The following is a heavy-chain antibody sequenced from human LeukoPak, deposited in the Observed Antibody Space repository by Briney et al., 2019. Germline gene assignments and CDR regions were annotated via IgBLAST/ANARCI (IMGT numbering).Heavy chain of an antibody. J-gene: IGHJ3*02. CDR2: IYYSGRT. CDR3: ARHGLEYSSSWGSHAFDI. V-gene: IGHV4-38-2*01. D-gene: IGHD6-6*01. CDR1: GYSISSGYY. Sequence: SETLSLTCAVSGYSISSGYYWGWIRQPPGKGLEWIGSIYYSGRTYYNPPLKSRVTISVDTSKNQFSLKLSSVTAADTAVYYCARHGLEYSSSWGSHAFDIWGQGTMVTVSS.